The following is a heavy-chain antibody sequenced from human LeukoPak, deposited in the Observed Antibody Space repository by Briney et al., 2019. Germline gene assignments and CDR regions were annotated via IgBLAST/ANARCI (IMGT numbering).Heavy chain of an antibody. CDR1: GFTVSSNY. V-gene: IGHV3-53*01. D-gene: IGHD6-19*01. CDR2: IYSDGSA. Sequence: GGSLRLSCAASGFTVSSNYMSWVRQAPGKGLEWVSVIYSDGSAYYPDSVKGRFTISRNNSKNTLYLQMNSLRADDTAVYCCAGRSLVWQLDYWGQGTLVAVSS. CDR3: AGRSLVWQLDY. J-gene: IGHJ4*02.